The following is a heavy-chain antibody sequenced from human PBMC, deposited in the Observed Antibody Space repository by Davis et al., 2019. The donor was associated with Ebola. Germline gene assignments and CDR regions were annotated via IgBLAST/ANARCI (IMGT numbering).Heavy chain of an antibody. CDR1: GFTFSGYG. CDR2: ISTNGETT. D-gene: IGHD2-15*01. CDR3: VKDRFTVVVVHGGFDY. Sequence: GGSLRLSCVASGFTFSGYGMHWVRQAPGKGLESVSRISTNGETTYYAESVKGRFTISRDNSKGTLYLQMRSLRTDDTAVYYCVKDRFTVVVVHGGFDYWGQGTLVTVSS. J-gene: IGHJ4*02. V-gene: IGHV3-64D*06.